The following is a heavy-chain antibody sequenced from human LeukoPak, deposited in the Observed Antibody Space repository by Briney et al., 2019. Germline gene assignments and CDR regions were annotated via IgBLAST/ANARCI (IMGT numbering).Heavy chain of an antibody. V-gene: IGHV4-61*02. J-gene: IGHJ3*02. CDR2: VFTSGST. Sequence: PSQTLSLTCTVSGVSISSGSYYWSWIRQPAGKGLEWIGRVFTSGSTDYNPSFKSRVTISVDTSKKQVSLRLSSVTAADTAVYYCARDLPGQYGFDIWGQGTMVTVSS. CDR3: ARDLPGQYGFDI. CDR1: GVSISSGSYY. D-gene: IGHD1-14*01.